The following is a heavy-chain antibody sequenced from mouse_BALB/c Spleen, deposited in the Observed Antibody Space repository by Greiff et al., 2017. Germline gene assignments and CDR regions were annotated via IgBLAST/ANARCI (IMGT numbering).Heavy chain of an antibody. J-gene: IGHJ3*01. Sequence: EVQGVESGGGLVQPGGSLKLSCAASGFTFSSYTMSWVRRTPEKRLEWVAYISNGGGSTYYPDTVKGRFTISRDNAKNTLYLQMSSLKSEDTAMYYCARLDSSGYWFAYWGQGTLVTVSA. CDR1: GFTFSSYT. CDR3: ARLDSSGYWFAY. V-gene: IGHV5-12-2*01. CDR2: ISNGGGST. D-gene: IGHD3-2*01.